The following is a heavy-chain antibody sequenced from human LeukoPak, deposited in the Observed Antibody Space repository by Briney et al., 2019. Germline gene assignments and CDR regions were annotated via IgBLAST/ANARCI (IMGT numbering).Heavy chain of an antibody. CDR3: TTEYYGSLNY. CDR1: GFTFTGSA. V-gene: IGHV3-73*01. Sequence: GGSLRLSCAASGFTFTGSAMHWVRQASGKGLEWVGRIRSKAYTYATAYAASVKGRFTISRDDSKNTLYLQMNSLITEDTAVYFCTTEYYGSLNYWGQGTLVTVSS. J-gene: IGHJ4*02. CDR2: IRSKAYTYAT. D-gene: IGHD1-26*01.